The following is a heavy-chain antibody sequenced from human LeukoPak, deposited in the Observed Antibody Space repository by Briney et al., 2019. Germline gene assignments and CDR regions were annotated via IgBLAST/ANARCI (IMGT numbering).Heavy chain of an antibody. CDR2: IYSGGST. J-gene: IGHJ6*03. V-gene: IGHV3-66*01. CDR3: ARCLVTMVRGVASPCYYKDV. D-gene: IGHD3-10*01. CDR1: GFTFDDYG. Sequence: GGSLRLSCAASGFTFDDYGMSWVRQAPGKGLEWVSVIYSGGSTYYADSVKGRFTISRDNSKNTLYPQMNSLRAEDTAVYYCARCLVTMVRGVASPCYYKDVWGKGTTVTISS.